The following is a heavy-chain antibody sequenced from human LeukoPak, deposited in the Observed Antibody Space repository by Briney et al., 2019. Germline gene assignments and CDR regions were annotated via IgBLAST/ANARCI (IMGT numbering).Heavy chain of an antibody. CDR3: ARMPQQLVIYFFDY. D-gene: IGHD6-13*01. CDR2: IKQDGSEK. Sequence: GGSLRLSCAASGFTFSSYWMSWVRQAPGKGLEWVANIKQDGSEKNYVDSVKGRFTISRDNAKNSLYLQMNSLRAEDTAVYYCARMPQQLVIYFFDYWDQGTLVTVSS. V-gene: IGHV3-7*05. J-gene: IGHJ4*02. CDR1: GFTFSSYW.